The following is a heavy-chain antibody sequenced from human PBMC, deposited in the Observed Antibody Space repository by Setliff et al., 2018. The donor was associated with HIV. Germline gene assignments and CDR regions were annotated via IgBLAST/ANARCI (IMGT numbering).Heavy chain of an antibody. J-gene: IGHJ3*02. V-gene: IGHV3-7*01. CDR1: RFDFNNYW. CDR3: ARGRGGGPDVFDI. Sequence: GSLRLSCAASRFDFNNYWMCWVRQAPGKGLEWVANIGQDGSEKNYADSVKGRFTISRDDAKNTLYLQMNSLRAEDTAFYYCARGRGGGPDVFDIWGQGTMVTVSS. D-gene: IGHD2-15*01. CDR2: IGQDGSEK.